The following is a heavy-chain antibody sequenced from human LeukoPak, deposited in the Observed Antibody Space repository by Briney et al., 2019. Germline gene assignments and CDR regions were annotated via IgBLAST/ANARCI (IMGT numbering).Heavy chain of an antibody. V-gene: IGHV4-34*01. CDR3: ARGRHDLWFGELRIWFDP. J-gene: IGHJ5*02. D-gene: IGHD3-10*01. CDR1: GGSFSGYY. CDR2: INHSGST. Sequence: PSETLSLTCAVYGGSFSGYYWSWIRQPPGKGLEWIGEINHSGSTNYNPSLKSRVTISVDTSKNQFSLKLSSVTAADTAVYYCARGRHDLWFGELRIWFDPWGQGTLVTVSS.